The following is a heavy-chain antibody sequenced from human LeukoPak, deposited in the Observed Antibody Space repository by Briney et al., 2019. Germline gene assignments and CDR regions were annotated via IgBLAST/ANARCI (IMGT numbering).Heavy chain of an antibody. CDR2: ISYDGSNK. CDR3: ARGTSIYYYYGMDV. D-gene: IGHD2-2*01. Sequence: GGSQRLSCAASGFTFSSYAMHWVRQAPGKGLEWVAVISYDGSNKYYADSVKGRFTISRDNSKNTLYLQMNSPRAEDTAVYYCARGTSIYYYYGMDVRGQGTTVTVSS. J-gene: IGHJ6*02. CDR1: GFTFSSYA. V-gene: IGHV3-30-3*01.